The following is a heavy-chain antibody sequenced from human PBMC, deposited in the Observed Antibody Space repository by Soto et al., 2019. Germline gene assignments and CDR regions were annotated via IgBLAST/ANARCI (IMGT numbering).Heavy chain of an antibody. CDR3: ARQGLRLHLGELSPRDV. J-gene: IGHJ6*04. D-gene: IGHD3-16*02. CDR2: IYYSGST. V-gene: IGHV4-39*01. CDR1: GGSISSSSYY. Sequence: SETLSLTCTVSGGSISSSSYYWGWIRQPPGKGLEWIGSIYYSGSTYYNPSLKSRVTISVDTSKNQFSLKLSSVTAAETAVYYCARQGLRLHLGELSPRDVWGKGTTVTVSS.